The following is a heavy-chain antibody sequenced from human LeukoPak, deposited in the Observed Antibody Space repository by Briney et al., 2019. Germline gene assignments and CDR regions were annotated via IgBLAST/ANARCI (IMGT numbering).Heavy chain of an antibody. CDR2: INTNTGTP. V-gene: IGHV7-4-1*02. CDR1: GYTFANYA. J-gene: IGHJ4*02. Sequence: ASVKVSCKASGYTFANYAMNWVRQAPGQGLEWMGWINTNTGTPTYAQGFTGRFVFSLDTSVSTAYLQISSLKAEDTAVYYCARGTVGTPLMGDYWGQGTLVTVSS. CDR3: ARGTVGTPLMGDY. D-gene: IGHD4-23*01.